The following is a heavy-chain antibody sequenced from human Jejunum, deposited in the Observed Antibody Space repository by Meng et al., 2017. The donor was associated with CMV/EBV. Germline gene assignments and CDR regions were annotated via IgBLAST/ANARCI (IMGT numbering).Heavy chain of an antibody. V-gene: IGHV4-59*01. CDR3: ARGAGWYAF. J-gene: IGHJ5*01. Sequence: LEDAGPGLGKPSETLSLTCSVYGGSISSSYWSWIRQPPGKGLEWIGYIYYTGTTNYNPSLKSRVTISLDTSKNQFSLKLTSMTAADTAVYYCARGAGWYAFWGQGTLVTVSS. CDR2: IYYTGTT. CDR1: GGSISSSY.